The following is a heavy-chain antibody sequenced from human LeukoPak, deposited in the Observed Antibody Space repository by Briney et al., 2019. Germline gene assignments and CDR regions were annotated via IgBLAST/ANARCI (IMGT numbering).Heavy chain of an antibody. CDR3: ARQTLNWNYFDY. V-gene: IGHV4-4*07. CDR1: SGSISNFH. D-gene: IGHD1-1*01. CDR2: IFTSGST. Sequence: SETLSLTCSVSSGSISNFHWSWIRQPAGKGLEWIGRIFTSGSTNYNPSLKSRVTMSVDTSRNQFSLKLSSVTAADTAVYYCARQTLNWNYFDYWGQGTLVTVSS. J-gene: IGHJ4*02.